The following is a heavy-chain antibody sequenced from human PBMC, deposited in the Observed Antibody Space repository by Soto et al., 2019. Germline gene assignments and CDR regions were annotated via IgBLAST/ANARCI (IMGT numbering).Heavy chain of an antibody. D-gene: IGHD3-10*01. CDR2: IYYSGST. Sequence: PSETLSLTCTVSGGSISSYYWSWIRQPPGKGLEWIGYIYYSGSTNYNPSLKSRVTISVDTSKNQFSLKLSSVTAADTAVYYCARHLVRGGTDYWGQGTLVTVSS. CDR1: GGSISSYY. J-gene: IGHJ4*02. CDR3: ARHLVRGGTDY. V-gene: IGHV4-59*08.